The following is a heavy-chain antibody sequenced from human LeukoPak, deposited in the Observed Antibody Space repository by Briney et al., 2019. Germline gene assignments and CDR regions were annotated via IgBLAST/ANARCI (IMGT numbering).Heavy chain of an antibody. CDR2: IYSGGST. CDR3: ATQNFDY. CDR1: GFTVSSNY. V-gene: IGHV3-53*01. J-gene: IGHJ4*02. Sequence: GGSLRLSCAASGFTVSSNYMSWVRQAPGKGLEWVSVIYSGGSTYYADSVKGRFTISRDNSKNTLYLQMNNLRVEDTALYYCATQNFDYWGQGTLVTVSS.